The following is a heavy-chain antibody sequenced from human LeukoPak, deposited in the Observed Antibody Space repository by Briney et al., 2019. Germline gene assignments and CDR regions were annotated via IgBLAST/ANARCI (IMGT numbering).Heavy chain of an antibody. CDR3: AKDDWIFSKAFDI. J-gene: IGHJ3*02. V-gene: IGHV3-30*18. CDR1: GFTFSTYG. Sequence: GGSLRLSCGASGFTFSTYGMSWVRQAPGKGLEWVAVISYDGSNKYYADSVKGRFTISRDNSNNTLYLQMDSLGTEDTAVYYCAKDDWIFSKAFDIWGQGTMVTVSS. CDR2: ISYDGSNK. D-gene: IGHD2-2*03.